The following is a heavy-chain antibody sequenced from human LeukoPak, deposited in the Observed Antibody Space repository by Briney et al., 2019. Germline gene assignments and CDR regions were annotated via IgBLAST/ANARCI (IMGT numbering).Heavy chain of an antibody. D-gene: IGHD2-21*02. CDR3: ARDVETGS. V-gene: IGHV1-2*02. Sequence: ASVKASCKASGYTFTDYYIYWVRQAPGQGLEGMGWINPKSGASTYVQKFHGRVTLTRDTSISTAYMELRTLRCNDTSIYYCARDVETGSWGQGTLVTVSS. CDR2: INPKSGAS. CDR1: GYTFTDYY. J-gene: IGHJ5*02.